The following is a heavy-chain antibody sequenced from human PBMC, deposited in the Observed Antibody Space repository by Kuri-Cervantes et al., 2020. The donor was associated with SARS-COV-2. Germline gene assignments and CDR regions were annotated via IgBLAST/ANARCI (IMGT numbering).Heavy chain of an antibody. D-gene: IGHD6-13*01. V-gene: IGHV4-59*12. Sequence: SETLSLTCAVYGGSFSSYYWSWIRQPPGKGLEWIGYIYYSGSTNYNPSLKSRVTISVDTSKNQFSLKLSSVTAADTAVYYCASQIRSSSSFIDYWGQGTLVTVSS. CDR2: IYYSGST. J-gene: IGHJ4*02. CDR3: ASQIRSSSSFIDY. CDR1: GGSFSSYY.